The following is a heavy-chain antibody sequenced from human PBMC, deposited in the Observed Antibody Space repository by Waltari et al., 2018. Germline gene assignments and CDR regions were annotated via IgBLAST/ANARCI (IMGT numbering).Heavy chain of an antibody. CDR3: AGSSVSCCYWFDP. CDR2: IYYRGST. Sequence: QVQLLESGPGLVKPSETLSLTCAVSDYSISSGHYWGWIRQPPGKGLECIGSIYYRGSTNYNPSLKSRVNIAVDTVKNQVSLKMTSVTASDTDVYYWAGSSVSCCYWFDPWGQGTLVTVSS. J-gene: IGHJ5*02. D-gene: IGHD2-2*01. CDR1: DYSISSGHY. V-gene: IGHV4-38-2*01.